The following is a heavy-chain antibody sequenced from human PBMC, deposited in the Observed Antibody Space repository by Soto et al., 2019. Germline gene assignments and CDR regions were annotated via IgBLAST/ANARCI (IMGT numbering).Heavy chain of an antibody. Sequence: GGSLRLSCAASGFTLSSYAMSWVCQAPGKGLELVSFISIGSSTINYADSVRGRFTISRDNAKNALYLQMNSLRDEDTAVYYCARDWGVYDSDIRTHIPHLESWGQGTLVTVSS. CDR3: ARDWGVYDSDIRTHIPHLES. CDR1: GFTLSSYA. J-gene: IGHJ4*02. CDR2: ISIGSSTI. D-gene: IGHD3-22*01. V-gene: IGHV3-48*02.